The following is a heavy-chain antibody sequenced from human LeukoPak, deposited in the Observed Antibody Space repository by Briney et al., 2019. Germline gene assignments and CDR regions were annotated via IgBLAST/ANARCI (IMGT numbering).Heavy chain of an antibody. Sequence: PGGSLRLSCAASGFTFSRSSMSWVRQAPGKGPEWVSSITGSGTYIYYADSVKGRFTISRDNIQRSVYLQMNSLRAEDTAVYYCAREYYYDTDAGNYWGPGTLVTVS. J-gene: IGHJ4*02. V-gene: IGHV3-21*01. D-gene: IGHD3-22*01. CDR3: AREYYYDTDAGNY. CDR1: GFTFSRSS. CDR2: ITGSGTYI.